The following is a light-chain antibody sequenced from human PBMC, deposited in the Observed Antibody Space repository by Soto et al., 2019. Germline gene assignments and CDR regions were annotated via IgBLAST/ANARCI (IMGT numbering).Light chain of an antibody. V-gene: IGLV1-40*01. Sequence: QLVLTQPPSVSGAPGQTVTISCTGSSSNIGAGYDVHWYQQLPGTAPKLLIYGNNNRPSGVPDRFSGSKSGTSASLAITGLQAEDEADYYCQSYDSSLSAYVFGTGTKLTVL. CDR2: GNN. CDR3: QSYDSSLSAYV. J-gene: IGLJ1*01. CDR1: SSNIGAGYD.